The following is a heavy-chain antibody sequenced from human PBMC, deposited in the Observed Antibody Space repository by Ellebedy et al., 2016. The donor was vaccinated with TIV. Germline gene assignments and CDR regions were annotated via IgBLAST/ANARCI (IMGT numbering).Heavy chain of an antibody. V-gene: IGHV3-30-3*01. CDR2: ISYDGSNT. J-gene: IGHJ4*02. CDR3: ATLTGGGYGKYYFDY. Sequence: GESLKISCAASGFTFSSYAMHWVRQAPGKGLEWVAVISYDGSNTYYADSVKGRFTISRDNAKNSLYLQMDSLRAEDTAVYYCATLTGGGYGKYYFDYWGQGTLVTVSS. CDR1: GFTFSSYA. D-gene: IGHD1-26*01.